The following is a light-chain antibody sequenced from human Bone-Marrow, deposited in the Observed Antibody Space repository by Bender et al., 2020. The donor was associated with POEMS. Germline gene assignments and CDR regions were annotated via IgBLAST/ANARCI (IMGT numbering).Light chain of an antibody. J-gene: IGLJ1*01. CDR3: YSAADFNVV. CDR2: EDS. V-gene: IGLV3-25*02. CDR1: ALANHY. Sequence: VVTQEPSLTVSPGQTARITCSADALANHYASWYQQTPGQAPVLVIYEDSERPSGIPERFSGSSSGTTVTLTISGAQIDDEADYYCYSAADFNVVFGTGTKVTVL.